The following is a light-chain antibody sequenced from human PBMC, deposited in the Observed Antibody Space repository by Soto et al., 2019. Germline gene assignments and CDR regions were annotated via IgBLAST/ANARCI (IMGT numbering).Light chain of an antibody. V-gene: IGLV2-23*01. Sequence: QSALTQPASVSGSPGQSITISCTGTSSDVGTYNLVSWDQQHPGKAPKLMIYEGSKRPSGVSNRFSGSKSGNTASLTISGLQAEDEADYYCCSYASSNTYVFGTGTKVTVL. CDR3: CSYASSNTYV. J-gene: IGLJ1*01. CDR1: SSDVGTYNL. CDR2: EGS.